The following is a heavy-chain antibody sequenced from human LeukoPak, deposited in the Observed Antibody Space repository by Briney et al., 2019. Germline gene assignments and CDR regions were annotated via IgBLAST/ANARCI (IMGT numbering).Heavy chain of an antibody. CDR1: GGSISSSSYY. V-gene: IGHV4-39*01. D-gene: IGHD3-22*01. Sequence: ETLSLTCTVSGGSISSSSYYWGWIRQPPGKGLEWIGSIYYSGGTYYNPSLKSRVTISVDTSKNQFSLKLSSVTAADTAVYYCATLTADYYDSSGYYYGDWFDPWGQGTLVTVPS. CDR2: IYYSGGT. J-gene: IGHJ5*02. CDR3: ATLTADYYDSSGYYYGDWFDP.